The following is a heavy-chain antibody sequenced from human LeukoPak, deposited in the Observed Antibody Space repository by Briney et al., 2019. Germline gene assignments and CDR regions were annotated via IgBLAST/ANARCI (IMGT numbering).Heavy chain of an antibody. D-gene: IGHD2-21*02. V-gene: IGHV4-59*01. J-gene: IGHJ3*02. CDR3: ARSDFFDAFDI. Sequence: SETLSLTCTVSGGSISSYYWSWIRQPPGKGLEWIGYIYYSGSTNYNPSLKSRVTIPVDTSKNQFSLKLSSVTAADTAVYYCARSDFFDAFDIWGQGTMVTVSS. CDR1: GGSISSYY. CDR2: IYYSGST.